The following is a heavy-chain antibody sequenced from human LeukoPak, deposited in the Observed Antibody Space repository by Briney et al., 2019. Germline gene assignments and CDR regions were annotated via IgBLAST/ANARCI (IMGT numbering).Heavy chain of an antibody. J-gene: IGHJ3*02. CDR2: ISGTGGNT. Sequence: GGSLRLSCAASGFTFSNYAMSWVRQAPGKGLEWVSGISGTGGNTYYADSVKGRFTISRDNSKNTLYLQMNSLRADDTAVYYCAKGGSDGYNSGTVALDIWGQGTMVTVSS. CDR3: AKGGSDGYNSGTVALDI. V-gene: IGHV3-23*01. D-gene: IGHD5-24*01. CDR1: GFTFSNYA.